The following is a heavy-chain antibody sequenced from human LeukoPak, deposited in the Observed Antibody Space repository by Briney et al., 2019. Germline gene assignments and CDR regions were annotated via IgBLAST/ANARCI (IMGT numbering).Heavy chain of an antibody. CDR1: GFTFSDYY. D-gene: IGHD1-7*01. CDR2: ISSSGSTI. J-gene: IGHJ5*02. V-gene: IGHV3-11*01. CDR3: ARDSITGTTLLAFDP. Sequence: GGSLRLSCAASGFTFSDYYMSWIRQAPGKGLEWVSYISSSGSTIYYADSVKGRFTISRDNAKNSLYLRMNSLRAEDTAVYYCARDSITGTTLLAFDPWGQGTLVTVSS.